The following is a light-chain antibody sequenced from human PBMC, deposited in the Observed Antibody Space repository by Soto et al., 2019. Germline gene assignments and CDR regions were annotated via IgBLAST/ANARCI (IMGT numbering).Light chain of an antibody. V-gene: IGLV2-14*01. CDR2: EVS. CDR3: QSYDSSLSGV. J-gene: IGLJ3*02. Sequence: QSALTQPASVSGSPGQSITISCTGTNSDVGGYNYVSWYQQHPGKAPELMIYEVSHRPSGVSNRFSGSKSDNTASLTITGLQAEDEADYYCQSYDSSLSGVFGGGTKLTVL. CDR1: NSDVGGYNY.